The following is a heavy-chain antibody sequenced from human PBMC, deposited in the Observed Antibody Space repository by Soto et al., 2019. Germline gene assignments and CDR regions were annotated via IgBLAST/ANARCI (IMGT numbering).Heavy chain of an antibody. Sequence: GGSLSLSSAASGFTFSSYAMSWVRQAPGKGLEWVSAISGSGGSTYYADSVKGRFTISRDNSKNTLYLQMNSLRAEDTAVYYCAKDKTPRYYYDSSGYYYPPFLHHWGQGTLVTVSS. V-gene: IGHV3-23*01. J-gene: IGHJ5*02. D-gene: IGHD3-22*01. CDR1: GFTFSSYA. CDR3: AKDKTPRYYYDSSGYYYPPFLHH. CDR2: ISGSGGST.